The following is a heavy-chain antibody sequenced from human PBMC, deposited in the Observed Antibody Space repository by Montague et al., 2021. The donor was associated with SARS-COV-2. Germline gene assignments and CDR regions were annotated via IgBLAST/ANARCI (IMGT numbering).Heavy chain of an antibody. D-gene: IGHD5-12*01. CDR1: GFTSRTYA. J-gene: IGHJ4*02. CDR2: ISGTGGST. Sequence: SLRLSCAATGFTSRTYAMTWVRQAPEKGLEWVSSISGTGGSTYYADSVKGRFSISRDKSKNTLYLRMNSLRAEDTAIYYCAADAKFSVATIPGYWGQGTLVTVSS. V-gene: IGHV3-23*01. CDR3: AADAKFSVATIPGY.